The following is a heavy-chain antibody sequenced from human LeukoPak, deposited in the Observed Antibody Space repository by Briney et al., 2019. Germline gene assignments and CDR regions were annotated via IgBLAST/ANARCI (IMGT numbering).Heavy chain of an antibody. Sequence: SETLSLPCTVSGGPISSYYWSWIRQPPGKGLEWVGYIYYSGSTNYNPSLKSRVTISVDTSKNQFSLKLSSVTAADTAVYYCARHVMSLNYYYGMDVWGQGTTVTVSS. J-gene: IGHJ6*02. D-gene: IGHD3-16*01. CDR3: ARHVMSLNYYYGMDV. CDR1: GGPISSYY. V-gene: IGHV4-59*08. CDR2: IYYSGST.